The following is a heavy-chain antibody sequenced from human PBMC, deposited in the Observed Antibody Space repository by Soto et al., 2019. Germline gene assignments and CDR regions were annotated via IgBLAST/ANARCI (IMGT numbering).Heavy chain of an antibody. V-gene: IGHV3-74*01. J-gene: IGHJ6*02. D-gene: IGHD3-10*01. CDR1: GFTFSSYW. CDR2: MNSDGSST. Sequence: PGGSLRLSCAASGFTFSSYWMHWVRQAPGKGLVWVARMNSDGSSTSYADSLKGRFTSSSDNAKNTLYMQMNSLRAEDTAVYYCASTSSYCSGSYYLVYYYYGMDVWGQGTTVTVSS. CDR3: ASTSSYCSGSYYLVYYYYGMDV.